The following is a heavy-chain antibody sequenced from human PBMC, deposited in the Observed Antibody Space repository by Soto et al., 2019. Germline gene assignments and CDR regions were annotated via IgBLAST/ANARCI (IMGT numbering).Heavy chain of an antibody. CDR3: LRPGGAPPC. Sequence: QVQLVESGGGVVQPGRSLRLSCAASGFTFSSYGMHWVRQAPGKGLEWVAVISYDGSNKYYAESVKGRFTISRDNSKNTLYLQMNSLRAEDTAVYYCLRPGGAPPCWGQGTLVTVSS. CDR2: ISYDGSNK. CDR1: GFTFSSYG. V-gene: IGHV3-30*03. J-gene: IGHJ4*02. D-gene: IGHD2-8*02.